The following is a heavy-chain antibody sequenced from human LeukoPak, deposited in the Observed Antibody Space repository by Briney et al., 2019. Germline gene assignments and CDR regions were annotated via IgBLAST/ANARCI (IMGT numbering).Heavy chain of an antibody. CDR1: GYSISSGYY. CDR2: IYHSGST. Sequence: SETLSLTCTVSGYSISSGYYWGWIRQPPGKGLEWIGSIYHSGSTYYNPSLKSRVTISVDTSKNQFSLKLSSVTAADTAVYYCARVERFLEWLLSNHAFDIWGQGTVVTVSS. J-gene: IGHJ3*02. D-gene: IGHD3-3*01. V-gene: IGHV4-38-2*02. CDR3: ARVERFLEWLLSNHAFDI.